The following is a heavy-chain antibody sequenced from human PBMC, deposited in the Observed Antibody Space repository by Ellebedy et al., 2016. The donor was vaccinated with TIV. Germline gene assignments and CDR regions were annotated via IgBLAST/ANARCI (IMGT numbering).Heavy chain of an antibody. CDR2: ITVSGPDT. D-gene: IGHD6-19*01. Sequence: PGESLKISCAASGFIISGDWMSWVRQAPGKGLEWVSSITVSGPDTYYTDSVKGRFTISRDNSKNTLYLQMNSLRAEDTAVYYCAKDRADASGWGYFESWGQGTLVTVSS. CDR1: GFIISGDW. CDR3: AKDRADASGWGYFES. V-gene: IGHV3-23*01. J-gene: IGHJ4*02.